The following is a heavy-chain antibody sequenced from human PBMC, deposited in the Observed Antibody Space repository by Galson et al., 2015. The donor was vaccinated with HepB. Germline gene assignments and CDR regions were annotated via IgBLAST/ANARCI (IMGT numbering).Heavy chain of an antibody. V-gene: IGHV3-74*01. Sequence: SLRLSCAASGFTFSSYWMHWVRQAPGKGLMWVSRINSDGSSTSYADSVKGRFTISRDNAKNTLYLQMNSLRAEDTAVYYCARDRDSDYWGQGTLVTVSS. D-gene: IGHD2-21*01. CDR3: ARDRDSDY. CDR1: GFTFSSYW. CDR2: INSDGSST. J-gene: IGHJ4*02.